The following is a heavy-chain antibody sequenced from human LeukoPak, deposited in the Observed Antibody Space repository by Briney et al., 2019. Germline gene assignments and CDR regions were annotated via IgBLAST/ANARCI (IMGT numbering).Heavy chain of an antibody. CDR2: ISGSGGST. Sequence: GGSLRLSCAASGFTFSSYAMSWVRQAPGKGLEWVSAISGSGGSTYYADSVKGRFTISRDNSKNTLYLQMNSLRAEDTAVYYCAKSVLRWSDGNTQFDYWGQGTLVTVSS. D-gene: IGHD4-23*01. CDR1: GFTFSSYA. CDR3: AKSVLRWSDGNTQFDY. V-gene: IGHV3-23*01. J-gene: IGHJ4*02.